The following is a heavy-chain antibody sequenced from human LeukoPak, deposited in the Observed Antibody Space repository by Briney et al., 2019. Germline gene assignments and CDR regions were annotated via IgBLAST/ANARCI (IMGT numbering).Heavy chain of an antibody. CDR1: GFTFKNYA. CDR2: ISGSGGST. Sequence: PGGSLRLSCAASGFTFKNYAMNWVRQTPGKGLEWVSVISGSGGSTYYADSVKGRFTISRDNSKDTLYLQMNSLRAEDTAVYSCAKDGGGTIFGMVIILHYMDVWGKGTTVTVSS. V-gene: IGHV3-23*01. J-gene: IGHJ6*03. CDR3: AKDGGGTIFGMVIILHYMDV. D-gene: IGHD3-3*01.